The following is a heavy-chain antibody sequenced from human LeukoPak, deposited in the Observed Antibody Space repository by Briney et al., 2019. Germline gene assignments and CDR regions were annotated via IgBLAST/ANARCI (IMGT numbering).Heavy chain of an antibody. CDR3: AKGKGGISYFDF. Sequence: GGSLRLSCAASGFIFDDYVMHWVRQAPGKGLGWVSGISWNSDSMGYADSVKGRFTISRDNAKNSLYLQINSLRAEDTAFYYCAKGKGGISYFDFWGQGTLVTVSS. D-gene: IGHD3-16*01. J-gene: IGHJ4*02. CDR2: ISWNSDSM. CDR1: GFIFDDYV. V-gene: IGHV3-9*01.